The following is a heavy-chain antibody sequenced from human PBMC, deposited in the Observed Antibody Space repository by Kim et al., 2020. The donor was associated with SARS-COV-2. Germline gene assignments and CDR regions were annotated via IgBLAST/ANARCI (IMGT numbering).Heavy chain of an antibody. Sequence: TAHSTPSPKSRVTISVDTSKNQFSLKLGSVTAADTAVYYCARRGSGWYIHYWGQGTLVTVSS. CDR2: TA. V-gene: IGHV4-39*01. CDR3: ARRGSGWYIHY. J-gene: IGHJ4*02. D-gene: IGHD6-19*01.